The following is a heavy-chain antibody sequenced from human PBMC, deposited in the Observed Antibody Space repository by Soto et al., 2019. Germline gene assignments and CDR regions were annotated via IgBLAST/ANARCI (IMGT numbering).Heavy chain of an antibody. CDR1: GGSISSGGYY. Sequence: PSETLSLTCTVSGGSISSGGYYWSWIRHHPGKGLEWIGYIYYSGSTYYNPSLKSRVTISVDTSKNQFSLKLSSVTAADTAVYYCARGDFTVPRPSGFDPWGQGTLVTV. CDR3: ARGDFTVPRPSGFDP. J-gene: IGHJ5*02. CDR2: IYYSGST. V-gene: IGHV4-31*03. D-gene: IGHD4-4*01.